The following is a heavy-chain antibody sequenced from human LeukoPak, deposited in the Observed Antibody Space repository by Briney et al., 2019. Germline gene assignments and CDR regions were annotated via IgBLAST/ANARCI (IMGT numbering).Heavy chain of an antibody. V-gene: IGHV1-8*03. CDR1: GYTFTSYD. Sequence: GASVKVSCKASGYTFTSYDINWVRQATGQGLEWMGWMNPNSGNTGYAQKFQGRVTITRNTSISTAYMELRSLRSDDTAVYYCARDERYYYYMDVWGKGTTVTVSS. CDR3: ARDERYYYYMDV. CDR2: MNPNSGNT. J-gene: IGHJ6*03. D-gene: IGHD1-1*01.